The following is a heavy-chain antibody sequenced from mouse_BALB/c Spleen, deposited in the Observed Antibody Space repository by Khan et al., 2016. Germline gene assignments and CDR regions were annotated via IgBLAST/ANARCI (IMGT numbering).Heavy chain of an antibody. D-gene: IGHD1-1*01. Sequence: EVELVESGGGLVQPGGSRKLSCAASGFTFSSFGMHWVRQAPEKGLEWVAYISSGSSTIYYADTVKGRFTISRDTPKNTLFLQMTSLRSEDTAMYYCASYYYGSTYWVQGTTLTVSS. CDR1: GFTFSSFG. CDR2: ISSGSSTI. V-gene: IGHV5-17*02. J-gene: IGHJ2*01. CDR3: ASYYYGSTY.